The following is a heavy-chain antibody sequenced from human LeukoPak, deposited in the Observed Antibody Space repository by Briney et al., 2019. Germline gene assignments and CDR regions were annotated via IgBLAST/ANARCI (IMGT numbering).Heavy chain of an antibody. J-gene: IGHJ4*02. Sequence: GGSLRLSCAASGFTVSTYWMHWVRQDPGKGLVWVSRISSDASITSYADPVKGRFTISRDNAKNTLYLQMNSLRAEDTALYYCATSARTYLGSSLDYWGQGTLVTVSS. D-gene: IGHD2-15*01. CDR2: ISSDASIT. CDR1: GFTVSTYW. CDR3: ATSARTYLGSSLDY. V-gene: IGHV3-74*01.